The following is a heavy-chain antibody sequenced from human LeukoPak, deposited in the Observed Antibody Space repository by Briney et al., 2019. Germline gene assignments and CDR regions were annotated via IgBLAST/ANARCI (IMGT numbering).Heavy chain of an antibody. Sequence: GESLKISCKGSGYSFTSYWIGWVRQMPGKGLEWMGIIYPGDSDTRYSPSFQGQVTISADKSISTAYLQWSSLKASDTAMYYCARHSTDVGVKDIVATILENDYWGQGTLVTVSS. D-gene: IGHD5-12*01. CDR2: IYPGDSDT. J-gene: IGHJ4*02. CDR1: GYSFTSYW. V-gene: IGHV5-51*01. CDR3: ARHSTDVGVKDIVATILENDY.